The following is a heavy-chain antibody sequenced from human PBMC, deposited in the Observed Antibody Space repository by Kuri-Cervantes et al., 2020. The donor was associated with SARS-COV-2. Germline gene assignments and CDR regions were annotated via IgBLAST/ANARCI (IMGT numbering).Heavy chain of an antibody. CDR2: ISPIFGTA. Sequence: SVKVSCKASGDTLNHYILSWVRQAPGQGLEWMGGISPIFGTAIYAKKFQDRVTITADESTSTAYMELSSLRSDDTAVYYCARDRIGVHDSWGQGTLVTVSS. CDR1: GDTLNHYI. CDR3: ARDRIGVHDS. V-gene: IGHV1-69*13. D-gene: IGHD2-15*01. J-gene: IGHJ4*02.